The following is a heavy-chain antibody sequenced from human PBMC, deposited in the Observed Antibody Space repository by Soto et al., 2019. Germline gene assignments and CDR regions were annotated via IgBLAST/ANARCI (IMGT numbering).Heavy chain of an antibody. V-gene: IGHV3-30*03. J-gene: IGHJ4*02. D-gene: IGHD6-13*01. CDR1: GFTFTDYG. CDR3: ARRYSSSFDY. Sequence: PGGSLRLSCADSGFTFTDYGMHWVRQAPGKGLEWVAVISYDGSNKNYADSVKGRFTISRDNSKNTLYLQMNSLRAEDTAVYYCARRYSSSFDYWGQGTLVTVSS. CDR2: ISYDGSNK.